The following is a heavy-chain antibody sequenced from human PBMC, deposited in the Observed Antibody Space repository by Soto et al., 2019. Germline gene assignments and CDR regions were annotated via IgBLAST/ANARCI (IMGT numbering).Heavy chain of an antibody. J-gene: IGHJ6*02. V-gene: IGHV4-31*03. D-gene: IGHD2-15*01. CDR1: GGSISSGGYY. Sequence: QVQLQESGPGLVKPSQTLSLTCTVSGGSISSGGYYWSWIRQHPGKGLEWIGYIYYSGSTYYNPSLKSRVTISVDTSKKQFSLKLSSVTAADTAVYYCAREEGYCSGGSCYDNYGMDVWGQGTTVTVSS. CDR2: IYYSGST. CDR3: AREEGYCSGGSCYDNYGMDV.